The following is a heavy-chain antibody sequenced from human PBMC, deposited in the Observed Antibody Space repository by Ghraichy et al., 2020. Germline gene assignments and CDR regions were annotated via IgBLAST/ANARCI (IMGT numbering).Heavy chain of an antibody. D-gene: IGHD3-10*01. CDR3: ARDVGSFDY. CDR1: GFSFSSYS. Sequence: GGSLRLSCAASGFSFSSYSMNWVRQAPGKGLEWVSYISTSGSAIYYADSVKGRFTISRDTAKNSLYLQMNSLRAEDTAVYYCARDVGSFDYWGQGNLVTVCS. V-gene: IGHV3-48*01. CDR2: ISTSGSAI. J-gene: IGHJ4*02.